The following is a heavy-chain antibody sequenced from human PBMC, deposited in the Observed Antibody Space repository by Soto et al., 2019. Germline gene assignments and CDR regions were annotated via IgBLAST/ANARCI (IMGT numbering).Heavy chain of an antibody. CDR3: ARGYDSSGYYLGPRDYYYYYGMDV. D-gene: IGHD3-22*01. CDR2: TYYRSKWYN. V-gene: IGHV6-1*01. CDR1: GDSVSSNSAA. J-gene: IGHJ6*02. Sequence: TLSLTCAISGDSVSSNSAAWNWIRQSPSRGLEWLGRTYYRSKWYNDYAVSVKSRITINPDTSKNQFSLQLNSVTPEDTAVYYCARGYDSSGYYLGPRDYYYYYGMDVWGQGTTVTVSS.